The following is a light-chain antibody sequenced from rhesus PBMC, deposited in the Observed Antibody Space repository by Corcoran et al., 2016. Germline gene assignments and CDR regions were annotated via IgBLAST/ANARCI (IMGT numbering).Light chain of an antibody. V-gene: IGKV1-94*01. CDR2: AAS. CDR1: QGINKD. J-gene: IGKJ2*01. Sequence: DIQMTQSPSSLSASVGDRVTVTCRASQGINKDLSWYQQKPGKAPTLLIFAASILQTGVSSRFSGSGSGTDFTLTISSLQPEDVANYYCLQDYTTPYSFGQGTKVEIK. CDR3: LQDYTTPYS.